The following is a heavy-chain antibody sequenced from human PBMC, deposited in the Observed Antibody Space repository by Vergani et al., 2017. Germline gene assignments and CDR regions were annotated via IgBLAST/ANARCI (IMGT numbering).Heavy chain of an antibody. CDR2: INHSGST. J-gene: IGHJ3*02. V-gene: IGHV4-34*01. Sequence: QVQLQQWGAGLLKPSETLSLTCAVYGGSFSGYYWSWIRQPPGKGLEWIGEINHSGSTNYNPSLKSRVTISVDTSKNQFSLKLSSVTAADTAVYYCSRGLSGWFHDAFDIRGQGTMVTVSS. D-gene: IGHD6-19*01. CDR1: GGSFSGYY. CDR3: SRGLSGWFHDAFDI.